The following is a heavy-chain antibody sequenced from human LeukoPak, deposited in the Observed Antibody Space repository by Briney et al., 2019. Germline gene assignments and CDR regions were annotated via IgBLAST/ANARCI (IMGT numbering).Heavy chain of an antibody. V-gene: IGHV1-24*01. J-gene: IGHJ3*02. D-gene: IGHD6-6*01. Sequence: ASVKVSCKVSRYTLTELSMHWVRQAPGKGLEWMGGFDPEDGETIYAQKFQGRVTMTEDTSTDTAYMELSSLRSEDTAVYYCATRKIAARWAFDIWGQGTMVTVSS. CDR3: ATRKIAARWAFDI. CDR2: FDPEDGET. CDR1: RYTLTELS.